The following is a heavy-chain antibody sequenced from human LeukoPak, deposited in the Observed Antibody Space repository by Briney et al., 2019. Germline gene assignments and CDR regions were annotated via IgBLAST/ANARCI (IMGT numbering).Heavy chain of an antibody. J-gene: IGHJ4*02. D-gene: IGHD3-10*01. Sequence: PSETLSLTCTVSGGSISSGGYYWSWIRQHPGKGLEWIGYIYYSGSTYYNPSLKSRVTISVDTSKNQFSLKLSSVTAADTAVYYCARIITMVRGVTRPGFDYWGQGTLVTVSS. CDR2: IYYSGST. CDR1: GGSISSGGYY. CDR3: ARIITMVRGVTRPGFDY. V-gene: IGHV4-31*03.